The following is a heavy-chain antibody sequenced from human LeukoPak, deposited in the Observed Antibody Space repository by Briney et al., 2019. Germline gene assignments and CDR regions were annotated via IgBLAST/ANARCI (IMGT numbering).Heavy chain of an antibody. V-gene: IGHV3-30*18. CDR1: GFTFSSHG. J-gene: IGHJ4*02. Sequence: AGGSLRLSCAASGFTFSSHGMHWVRQAPGKGLEWVAVISYDENNKYYADSVKGRFTISRDNSKNTLYLQMNSLRAEDTAVYYCAKGSYYDSSGSFYFDYWGQGTLVTVSS. CDR3: AKGSYYDSSGSFYFDY. CDR2: ISYDENNK. D-gene: IGHD3-22*01.